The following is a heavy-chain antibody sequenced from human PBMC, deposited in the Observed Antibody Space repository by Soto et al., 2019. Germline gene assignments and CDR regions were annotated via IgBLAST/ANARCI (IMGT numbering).Heavy chain of an antibody. CDR2: INHSGST. D-gene: IGHD3-16*02. V-gene: IGHV4-34*01. Sequence: ASETLSLTCAVYGGSFSGYYWSWIRQPPGKGLEWIGEINHSGSTNYNPSLKSRVTISVDTSKNQFSLKLSSVTAADTAVYYFARGTLTLGFGGVIVDRPYDYWGQGTLVTVSS. CDR3: ARGTLTLGFGGVIVDRPYDY. CDR1: GGSFSGYY. J-gene: IGHJ4*02.